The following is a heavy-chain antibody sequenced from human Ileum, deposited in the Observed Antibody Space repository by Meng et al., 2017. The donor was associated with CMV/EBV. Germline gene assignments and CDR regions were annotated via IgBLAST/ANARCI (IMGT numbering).Heavy chain of an antibody. CDR2: ISSSSSKI. CDR3: TRDAGGYCTSIGCYKGMDV. CDR1: GFSFRSYS. V-gene: IGHV3-21*06. D-gene: IGHD2-2*02. J-gene: IGHJ6*02. Sequence: GESLKISRGGSGFSFRSYSMNWVRQTPGKGLEWLASISSSSSKILYADSVKGRFTIPRDNARNSLSLQMSSLRAEDTAVYYCTRDAGGYCTSIGCYKGMDVWGQGTMVTVSS.